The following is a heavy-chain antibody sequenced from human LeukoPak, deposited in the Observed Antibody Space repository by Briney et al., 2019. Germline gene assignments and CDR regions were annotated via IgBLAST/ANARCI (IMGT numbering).Heavy chain of an antibody. CDR2: MNPNSGNT. D-gene: IGHD5-12*01. J-gene: IGHJ6*03. V-gene: IGHV1-8*03. CDR1: GYTFTTYD. Sequence: ASVKVSCKASGYTFTTYDINWVRQATGQGLELMGWMNPNSGNTGYAQKFQGRVTITRNTSISTAYMELSRLRSEDTAVYYCARAPSWNGYDSYYYMDVWGKGTTVTVSS. CDR3: ARAPSWNGYDSYYYMDV.